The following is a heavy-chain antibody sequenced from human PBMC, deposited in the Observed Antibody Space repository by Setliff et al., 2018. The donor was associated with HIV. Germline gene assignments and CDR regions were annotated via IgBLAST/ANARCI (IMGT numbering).Heavy chain of an antibody. D-gene: IGHD4-17*01. J-gene: IGHJ4*02. CDR1: DAFFRNGNSF. CDR3: ARYSTLTTNFDY. V-gene: IGHV4-39*06. CDR2: IPHNGGT. Sequence: PSETLSLTCSVSDAFFRNGNSFWGWIRQRPGKGREWIATIPHNGGTYYNPDPSLTGRVTISVDTSNNQFPLKLAFVTAADTAVYYCARYSTLTTNFDYWGQGTLVTVSS.